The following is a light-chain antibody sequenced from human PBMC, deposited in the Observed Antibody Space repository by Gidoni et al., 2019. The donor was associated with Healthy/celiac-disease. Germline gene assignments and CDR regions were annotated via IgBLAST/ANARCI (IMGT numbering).Light chain of an antibody. Sequence: QSAMTQPASVSGSPGQSITISCTGTRSYVGGYNYVSWYQQHPGKAPKLMIYEVSNRPSGVSNRFSGSKSGNTASLTISGLQAEDEADYYCSSYTSSSASFGTGTKVTVL. J-gene: IGLJ1*01. CDR2: EVS. CDR3: SSYTSSSAS. CDR1: RSYVGGYNY. V-gene: IGLV2-14*01.